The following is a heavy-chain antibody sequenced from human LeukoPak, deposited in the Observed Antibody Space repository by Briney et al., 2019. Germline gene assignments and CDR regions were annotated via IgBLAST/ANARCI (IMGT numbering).Heavy chain of an antibody. Sequence: ASVKVSCKASGYTFTGYYMHWVRQAPGQGLEWMGWINPNSGGTNYAQKFQGRVTMTRDTSISTAYMELSRLRSDDTAAYYCARDLGVYAAGTTTRRLCGWFDPWGQGTLVTVSS. D-gene: IGHD6-13*01. J-gene: IGHJ5*02. CDR2: INPNSGGT. CDR1: GYTFTGYY. V-gene: IGHV1-2*02. CDR3: ARDLGVYAAGTTTRRLCGWFDP.